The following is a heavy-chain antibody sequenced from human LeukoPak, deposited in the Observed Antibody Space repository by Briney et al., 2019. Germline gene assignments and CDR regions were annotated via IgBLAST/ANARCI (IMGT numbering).Heavy chain of an antibody. CDR3: ARDTRGARDNYFDY. D-gene: IGHD3-16*01. J-gene: IGHJ4*02. CDR2: ISYDGRNT. V-gene: IGHV3-30*04. Sequence: GGCVCLSCAASGFAFSSYAMLWVREGPGKGLVWVVVISYDGRNTCCADSVKGRFTITRGNFRNWLFLEMNSLRAEDTAVYYCARDTRGARDNYFDYWGQGTLVTVSS. CDR1: GFAFSSYA.